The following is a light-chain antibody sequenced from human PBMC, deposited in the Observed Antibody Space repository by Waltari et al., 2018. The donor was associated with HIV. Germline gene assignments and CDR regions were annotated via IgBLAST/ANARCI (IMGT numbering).Light chain of an antibody. Sequence: QSVLTQPAPVSGAPAHSVSLSCPAPASAFGDYNYVSWYQQHPGKAPKLLIYNVSHRPSGISQRFSGSRSGTTASLTISGLQAEDEPDYYCSSYARNSPWLFGGGTKLSVL. V-gene: IGLV2-14*03. J-gene: IGLJ3*02. CDR2: NVS. CDR1: ASAFGDYNY. CDR3: SSYARNSPWL.